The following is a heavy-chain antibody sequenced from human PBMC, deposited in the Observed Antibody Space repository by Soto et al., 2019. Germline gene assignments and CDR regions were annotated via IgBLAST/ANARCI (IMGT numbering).Heavy chain of an antibody. CDR2: ISGSGGST. D-gene: IGHD5-12*01. Sequence: EVQLLESGGGLVQPGGSLRLSCAASGFTFSSYAMSWVRQAPGKGLEWVSAISGSGGSTYYADSVKGRFTISRDNSKNKLYLQMNSLRAEDTAVYYCAKDRRGGGGYDPFDYWGQGTLVTVSS. J-gene: IGHJ4*02. V-gene: IGHV3-23*01. CDR1: GFTFSSYA. CDR3: AKDRRGGGGYDPFDY.